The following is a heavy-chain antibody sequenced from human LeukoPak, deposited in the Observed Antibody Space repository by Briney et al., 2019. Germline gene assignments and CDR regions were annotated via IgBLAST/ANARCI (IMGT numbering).Heavy chain of an antibody. J-gene: IGHJ4*02. CDR2: VYHRGNT. CDR3: ARQTTAYDSGWHFDY. V-gene: IGHV4-39*01. CDR1: GGSITSGVYY. D-gene: IGHD6-19*01. Sequence: PSETLSLTCTVSGGSITSGVYYWAWIRQPPGKGLEWIGSVYHRGNTYYNLSLKSRVTISVDTSKNQFSLKLRSVTAADATVYYRARQTTAYDSGWHFDYWGQGTLVTVSS.